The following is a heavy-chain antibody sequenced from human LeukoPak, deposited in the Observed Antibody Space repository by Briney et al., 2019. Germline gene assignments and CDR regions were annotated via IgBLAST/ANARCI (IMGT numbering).Heavy chain of an antibody. J-gene: IGHJ2*01. D-gene: IGHD6-13*01. Sequence: PSETLSLTCTVSGGSISSTSYYWGWVRQPPGKGLEWIGSIYYTGSTFYNPSLKSRVTTSVDTSKNQFSLKLSSVTAADTAVYYCARRPAAAGTWYFDLWGRGTLVTVSS. CDR1: GGSISSTSYY. CDR3: ARRPAAAGTWYFDL. CDR2: IYYTGST. V-gene: IGHV4-39*07.